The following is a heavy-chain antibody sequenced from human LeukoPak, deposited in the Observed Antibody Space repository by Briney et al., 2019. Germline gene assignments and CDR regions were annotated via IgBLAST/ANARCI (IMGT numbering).Heavy chain of an antibody. CDR3: AKDSSLAAADY. D-gene: IGHD6-13*01. J-gene: IGHJ4*02. V-gene: IGHV3-30*18. CDR2: ISYDGSNK. Sequence: PGGSLRLSCAASGFTFSNYGMHWVRQAPGKGLEWVAVISYDGSNKYYADSVKGRFTISRDNPKNTLYLQMNSLRAEDTAVYYCAKDSSLAAADYWGQGTLVTVSS. CDR1: GFTFSNYG.